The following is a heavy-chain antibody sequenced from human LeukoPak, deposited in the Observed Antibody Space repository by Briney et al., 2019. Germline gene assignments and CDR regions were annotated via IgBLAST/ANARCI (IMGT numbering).Heavy chain of an antibody. CDR1: GGSISSGGYS. CDR2: IYHSGST. J-gene: IGHJ5*02. V-gene: IGHV4-30-2*01. CDR3: ARSHAGDYYDSSGYVFDP. D-gene: IGHD3-22*01. Sequence: SETLSLTCAVSGGSISSGGYSWSWIRQPPGKGLEWIGYIYHSGSTYYNPSLKSRVTMSVDRSKNQFSLKLSSVTAADTAVYYCARSHAGDYYDSSGYVFDPWGQGTLVTVSS.